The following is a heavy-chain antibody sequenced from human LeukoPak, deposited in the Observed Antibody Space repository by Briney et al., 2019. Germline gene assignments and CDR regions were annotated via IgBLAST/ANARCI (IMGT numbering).Heavy chain of an antibody. CDR1: GYTFTGYY. D-gene: IGHD3-10*01. V-gene: IGHV1-2*02. CDR2: INPNSGGT. CDR3: ASGREYYGSGSHDDAFDS. Sequence: ASVKVSCKASGYTFTGYYMHWVRQAPGQGLEWMGWINPNSGGTNYAQKFQGRVTMTRDTSISTAYMELSRLRSDDTAVYYCASGREYYGSGSHDDAFDSWGQGAMVTVSS. J-gene: IGHJ3*02.